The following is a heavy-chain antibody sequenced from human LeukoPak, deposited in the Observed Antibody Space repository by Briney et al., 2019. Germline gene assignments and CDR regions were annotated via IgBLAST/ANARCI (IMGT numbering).Heavy chain of an antibody. CDR1: GGSISSGGYS. CDR3: ANSPGRYSLWLDP. J-gene: IGHJ5*02. V-gene: IGHV4-30-2*01. Sequence: SETLSLTCAVSGGSISSGGYSWSWIRQPPGKGLEWIGYIYHSGSTYYNPSLKSRVTISVDRSKNQFSLKLSSVTAADTAVYYCANSPGRYSLWLDPWGQGTLVTVSS. D-gene: IGHD1-14*01. CDR2: IYHSGST.